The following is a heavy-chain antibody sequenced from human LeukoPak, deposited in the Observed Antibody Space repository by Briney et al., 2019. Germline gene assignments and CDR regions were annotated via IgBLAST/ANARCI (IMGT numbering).Heavy chain of an antibody. V-gene: IGHV4-59*01. Sequence: SETLSLNCTVSGGSISSYYWRWIRQPPGKGLEWIGYIYYSGSTNYNPSLKSRVTISVDTSKNQFSLKLSSVTAADTAVYYCARDSGTRGSVAFDYWGQGTLVTVSS. D-gene: IGHD2-15*01. CDR2: IYYSGST. CDR1: GGSISSYY. J-gene: IGHJ4*02. CDR3: ARDSGTRGSVAFDY.